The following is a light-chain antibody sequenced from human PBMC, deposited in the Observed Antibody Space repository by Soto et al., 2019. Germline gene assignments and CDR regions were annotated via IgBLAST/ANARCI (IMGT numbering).Light chain of an antibody. CDR2: DNN. J-gene: IGLJ1*01. V-gene: IGLV1-51*01. CDR3: GTWDSSLSAGV. Sequence: QAFLTEPPSVSAAPGQKVTISCSGISSNIGNNYVSWYQQLPGTAPKLLIYDNNKRPSGIPDRFSGSKSGTSATLGITGLQTGGEADYYCGTWDSSLSAGVFGTGTKVTVL. CDR1: SSNIGNNY.